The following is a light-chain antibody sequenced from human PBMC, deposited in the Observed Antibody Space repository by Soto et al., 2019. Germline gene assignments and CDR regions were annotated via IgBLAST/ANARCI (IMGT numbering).Light chain of an antibody. CDR2: GAS. Sequence: DIPMFLSPSSLPASVGDRFTISCRGSKGIGDALGWYQQKPGKPPKVLIYGASSLHSGVPARFSGSGSGTDFTLAISRLEPEDSATYYCQQYGSYPWTFGQGTKVDIK. CDR3: QQYGSYPWT. V-gene: IGKV1-17*01. CDR1: KGIGDA. J-gene: IGKJ1*01.